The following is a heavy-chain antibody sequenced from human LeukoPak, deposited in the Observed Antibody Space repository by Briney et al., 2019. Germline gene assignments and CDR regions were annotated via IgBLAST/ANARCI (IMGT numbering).Heavy chain of an antibody. CDR3: ARWADRGWIRDAFDI. CDR1: GYPISSGYF. D-gene: IGHD6-19*01. Sequence: PSETLSLTCTVSGYPISSGYFWGWIRQPPGKGLEFIASIFHSGYTYYDPSLKSRVTISVDTSKNQFSLRLSSVTAADTAVYYCARWADRGWIRDAFDIWGQGTMVTVSS. V-gene: IGHV4-38-2*02. J-gene: IGHJ3*02. CDR2: IFHSGYT.